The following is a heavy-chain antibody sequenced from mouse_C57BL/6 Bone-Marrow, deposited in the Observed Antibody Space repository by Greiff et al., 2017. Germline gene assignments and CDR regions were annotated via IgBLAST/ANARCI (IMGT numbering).Heavy chain of an antibody. D-gene: IGHD1-1*01. CDR3: TRDSAVVPYFDY. CDR2: ISSGGDSI. V-gene: IGHV5-9-1*02. CDR1: GFTFSSYA. Sequence: EVMLVESGEGLVKPGGSLKLSCAASGFTFSSYAMSWVRQTPETRLEWVAYISSGGDSIYYADTVKGRFTISRDNARNTLYLQMSRLKSEDTAMYYCTRDSAVVPYFDYWGQGTTLTVSS. J-gene: IGHJ2*01.